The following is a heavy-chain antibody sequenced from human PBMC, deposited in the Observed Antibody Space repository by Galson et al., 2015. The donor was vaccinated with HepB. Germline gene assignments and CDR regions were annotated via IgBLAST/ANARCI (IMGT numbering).Heavy chain of an antibody. CDR2: ISGSGGST. CDR3: AKDVGQLLVGRFDP. Sequence: SLRLSCAASGFTLSTYAMSWVRQAPGKGLEWVSGISGSGGSTYYADSVKGRLTISRDNSKNTLSLQMDSLRAADTAVYYCAKDVGQLLVGRFDPWGQGTLVTVSS. J-gene: IGHJ5*02. V-gene: IGHV3-23*01. CDR1: GFTLSTYA. D-gene: IGHD6-13*01.